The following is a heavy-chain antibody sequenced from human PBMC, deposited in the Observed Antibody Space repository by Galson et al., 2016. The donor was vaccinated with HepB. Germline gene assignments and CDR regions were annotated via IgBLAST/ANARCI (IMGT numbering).Heavy chain of an antibody. Sequence: SETLSLTCAVSGGSISSSHWWSWVRQPPGKGLEWIGESNHSGSTGYNPSLRGRVTISVDWSKNQFSLRLNSVTAADTAVYYCAKNFDSWGQGILVTVSS. CDR3: AKNFDS. V-gene: IGHV4-4*02. J-gene: IGHJ4*02. CDR2: SNHSGST. CDR1: GGSISSSHW.